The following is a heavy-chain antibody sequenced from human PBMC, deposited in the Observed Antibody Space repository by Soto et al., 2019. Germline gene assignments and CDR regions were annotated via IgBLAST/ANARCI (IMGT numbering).Heavy chain of an antibody. J-gene: IGHJ4*02. Sequence: SETLSLTCTVPGDSIGSGGYSWGWIRQHPGKGLEWIGYIYYSGTTYYNPSHESRVTISVDTSKNQFSLEVRSVNAADTAVYFCARGASGSYYNSDYFDYWGQGTLVTVS. V-gene: IGHV4-31*03. D-gene: IGHD3-10*01. CDR3: ARGASGSYYNSDYFDY. CDR2: IYYSGTT. CDR1: GDSIGSGGYS.